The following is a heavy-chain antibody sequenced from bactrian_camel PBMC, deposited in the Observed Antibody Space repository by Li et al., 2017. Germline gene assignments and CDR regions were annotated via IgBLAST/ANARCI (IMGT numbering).Heavy chain of an antibody. V-gene: IGHV3S53*01. J-gene: IGHJ4*01. D-gene: IGHD3*01. CDR1: RTRYTASRYC. CDR3: AAARTVYAGDVLGKNQYEY. Sequence: HVQLVESGGGSVQAGGSLRLSCARTRTRYTASRYCMGWFRQAPGKEREQVATIDIVGSTTYADSVKGRFTISQNTAKNTLYLQMNSLEPEDTAMYYRAAARTVYAGDVLGKNQYEYWGQGTQVTVS. CDR2: IDIVGST.